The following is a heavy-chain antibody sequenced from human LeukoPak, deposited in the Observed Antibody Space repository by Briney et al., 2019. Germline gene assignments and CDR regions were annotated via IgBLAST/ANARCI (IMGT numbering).Heavy chain of an antibody. CDR3: ARDRPRYSSSWYRYYYYYYMDV. J-gene: IGHJ6*03. D-gene: IGHD6-13*01. V-gene: IGHV3-7*01. Sequence: GGSLRLSCAASGFTFSSYWMSWVRQAPGKGLEWVANIKQDGSEKYYVDSVKGRFTISRDNAKNSLYLQMNSLRAEDTAVYYCARDRPRYSSSWYRYYYYYYMDVWGKGTTVTVSS. CDR2: IKQDGSEK. CDR1: GFTFSSYW.